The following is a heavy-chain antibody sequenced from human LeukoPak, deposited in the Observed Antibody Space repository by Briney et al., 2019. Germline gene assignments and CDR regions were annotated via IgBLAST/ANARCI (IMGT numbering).Heavy chain of an antibody. D-gene: IGHD6-13*01. J-gene: IGHJ6*03. Sequence: SETLSLTCAVCSGSISSYYWSWIRQPAGKGLEWFGRIYTSGSTNYNPSLKSRVTMSVDTSKNQFSLKLSSVTAADTAVYYCARDLSSSWSSYYYYMVVWGKRTTVTVSS. V-gene: IGHV4-4*07. CDR2: IYTSGST. CDR1: SGSISSYY. CDR3: ARDLSSSWSSYYYYMVV.